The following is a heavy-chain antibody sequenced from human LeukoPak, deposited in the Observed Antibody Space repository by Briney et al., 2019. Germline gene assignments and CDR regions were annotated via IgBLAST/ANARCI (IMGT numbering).Heavy chain of an antibody. Sequence: GGSLRLSCAASGFTVSSNYMSWVRQAPGKGLEWVSVIYSGGSTYYADSVKGRFTISRDNSKNTLYLQMNSLRAEDTAVYYCAKDEYYYDSGNFDYWGQGTLVTVSS. V-gene: IGHV3-66*01. CDR2: IYSGGST. CDR3: AKDEYYYDSGNFDY. CDR1: GFTVSSNY. D-gene: IGHD3-22*01. J-gene: IGHJ4*02.